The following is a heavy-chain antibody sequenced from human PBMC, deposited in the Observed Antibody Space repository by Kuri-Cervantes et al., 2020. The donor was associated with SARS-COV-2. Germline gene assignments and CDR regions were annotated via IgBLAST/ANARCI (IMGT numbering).Heavy chain of an antibody. J-gene: IGHJ4*02. Sequence: ASVKVSCKASGYTFTGYAMHWVRQAPGQRLEWMGWINAGNGNTKYSQKFQGRVTITRDTSASTAYMELSSLRSEDTAVYYCARDHYWFGRLKPYYFDYWGQGTLVTVSS. CDR1: GYTFTGYA. CDR2: INAGNGNT. D-gene: IGHD3-10*01. CDR3: ARDHYWFGRLKPYYFDY. V-gene: IGHV1-3*01.